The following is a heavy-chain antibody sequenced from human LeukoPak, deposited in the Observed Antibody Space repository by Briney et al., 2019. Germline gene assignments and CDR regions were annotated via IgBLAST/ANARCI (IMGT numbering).Heavy chain of an antibody. CDR1: GFTFSSYA. CDR3: ARTSITIFGVVHSPFDY. J-gene: IGHJ4*02. Sequence: PGGSLRLSCAASGFTFSSYAMHWVRQAPGKGLEWVAVISYDGSNKYYADSVKGRFTISRDNSKNTLYLQMNSLRAEDTAVYYCARTSITIFGVVHSPFDYWGQGTLVTVSS. D-gene: IGHD3-3*01. CDR2: ISYDGSNK. V-gene: IGHV3-30-3*01.